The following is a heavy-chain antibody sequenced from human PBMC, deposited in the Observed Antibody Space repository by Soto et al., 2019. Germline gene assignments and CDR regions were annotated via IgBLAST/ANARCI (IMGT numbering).Heavy chain of an antibody. D-gene: IGHD3-10*01. CDR1: GFTFSSYS. V-gene: IGHV3-48*02. CDR3: ARGPTPDRPFIWFGELLTPMTHYYYYYGMDV. CDR2: ISSSSSTI. Sequence: GGSLRLSCAASGFTFSSYSMNWVRQAPGKGLEWVSYISSSSSTIYYADSVKGRFTISRDNAKNSLYLQMNSLRDEDTAVYYCARGPTPDRPFIWFGELLTPMTHYYYYYGMDVWGQGTTVTVSS. J-gene: IGHJ6*02.